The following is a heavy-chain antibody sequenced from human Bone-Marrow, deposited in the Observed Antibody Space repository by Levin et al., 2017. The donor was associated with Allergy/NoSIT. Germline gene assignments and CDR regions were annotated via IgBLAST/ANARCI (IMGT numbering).Heavy chain of an antibody. V-gene: IGHV1-8*01. CDR1: GYTFTSYD. CDR3: ARGVGSSSWYRVGYDYGMDA. J-gene: IGHJ6*02. Sequence: ASVKVSCKASGYTFTSYDINWVRQATGQGLEWMGWMNPNSGNTGYAQKFQGRVTMTRNTSISTAYMELSSLRSEDKAVYYCARGVGSSSWYRVGYDYGMDAWGQGTTVTVSS. CDR2: MNPNSGNT. D-gene: IGHD6-13*01.